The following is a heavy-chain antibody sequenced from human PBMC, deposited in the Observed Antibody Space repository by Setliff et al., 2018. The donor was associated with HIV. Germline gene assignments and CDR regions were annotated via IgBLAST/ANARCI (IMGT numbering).Heavy chain of an antibody. CDR3: ARYNWNDHWFDL. V-gene: IGHV3-30*04. CDR2: ISDDGGQT. CDR1: GFTFSSYS. J-gene: IGHJ5*02. D-gene: IGHD1-20*01. Sequence: PGGSLRLSCAASGFTFSSYSMHWVRQAPGKGLEWVAVISDDGGQTYYAGSVEGRFTISRDNSKNTLYLQMNSLRAEDTAVYYCARYNWNDHWFDLWGQGTLVTVSS.